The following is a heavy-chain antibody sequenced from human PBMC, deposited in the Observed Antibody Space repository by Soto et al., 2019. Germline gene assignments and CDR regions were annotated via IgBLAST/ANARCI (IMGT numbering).Heavy chain of an antibody. Sequence: GGSLRLSCAASGFTFSSYIMNWVRQAPGKGLEWVSSISSSSSYIYYADSVKGRFTISRDNAKNSLYLQMNSLRAEDTAVYYCARDNWGSYYYYGMDVWGQGTPVTV. CDR3: ARDNWGSYYYYGMDV. CDR2: ISSSSSYI. CDR1: GFTFSSYI. V-gene: IGHV3-21*01. D-gene: IGHD7-27*01. J-gene: IGHJ6*02.